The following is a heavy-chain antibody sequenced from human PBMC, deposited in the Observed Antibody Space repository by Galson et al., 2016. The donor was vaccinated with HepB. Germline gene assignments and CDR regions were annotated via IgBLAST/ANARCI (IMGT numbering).Heavy chain of an antibody. D-gene: IGHD5-18*01. CDR2: LYSGGAT. V-gene: IGHV3-53*05. Sequence: SLRLSCAVSGFTLRDNYMNWVRQAPGKGLEWVSVLYSGGATYYADSVRGRFTISRDNSNRLSLQMNSLKADDTAVYFCARIPTVGYHWYLDLWGRGTLVTVSS. CDR3: ARIPTVGYHWYLDL. J-gene: IGHJ2*01. CDR1: GFTLRDNY.